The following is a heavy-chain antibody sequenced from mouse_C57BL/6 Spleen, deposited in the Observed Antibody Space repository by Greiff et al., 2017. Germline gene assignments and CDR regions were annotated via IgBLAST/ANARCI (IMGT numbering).Heavy chain of an antibody. CDR1: GFTFSDYY. V-gene: IGHV5-16*01. Sequence: EVMLVEPEGGLVQPGSSMKFSCTASGFTFSDYYMAWVRQVPEKGLDWVANINYDGSSTYYLDTLKSSFIISDDNSRNTLYLQMSSLKSEETAAYCGRRDSTRGYFDYWGQGTTLTVSS. D-gene: IGHD3-3*01. CDR2: INYDGSST. J-gene: IGHJ2*01. CDR3: RRDSTRGYFDY.